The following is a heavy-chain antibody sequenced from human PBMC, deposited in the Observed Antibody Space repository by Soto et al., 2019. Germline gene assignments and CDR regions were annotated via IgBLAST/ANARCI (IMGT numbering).Heavy chain of an antibody. CDR2: IYYSGST. Sequence: SETLSLTCTVSGGSISSYYWSWIRQPPGKGLEWIGYIYYSGSTNYNPSLKSRVTISVDTSKNQFSLKLSSVTAADTAVYYCARVEYYDFWGGASGGSNWFDPWGQGTLVTVSS. CDR3: ARVEYYDFWGGASGGSNWFDP. CDR1: GGSISSYY. J-gene: IGHJ5*02. D-gene: IGHD3-3*01. V-gene: IGHV4-59*01.